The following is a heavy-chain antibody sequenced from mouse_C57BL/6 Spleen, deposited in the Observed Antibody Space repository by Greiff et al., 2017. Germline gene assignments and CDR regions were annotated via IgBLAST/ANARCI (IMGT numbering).Heavy chain of an antibody. CDR1: GYAFSSSW. Sequence: VKLQESGPELVKPGASVTISCKASGYAFSSSWMNWVKQRPGKGLEWIGRIYPGDGDTNYNGKFKGKATLTADKSSSTAYMQLSSLTSEDSAVYFCARGDLYDYDWFAYWGQGTLVTVSA. CDR2: IYPGDGDT. CDR3: ARGDLYDYDWFAY. V-gene: IGHV1-82*01. D-gene: IGHD2-4*01. J-gene: IGHJ3*01.